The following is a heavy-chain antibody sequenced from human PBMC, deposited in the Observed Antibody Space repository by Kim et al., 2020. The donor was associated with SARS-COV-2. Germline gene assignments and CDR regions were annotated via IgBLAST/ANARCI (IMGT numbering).Heavy chain of an antibody. D-gene: IGHD2-15*01. CDR3: AKLEGLGYCSGGSCYPVDY. CDR1: GFTFSSYA. J-gene: IGHJ4*02. CDR2: ISGSGGST. V-gene: IGHV3-23*01. Sequence: GGSLRLSCAASGFTFSSYAMSWVRQAPGKGLEWVSAISGSGGSTYYADSVKGRFTISRDNSKNTLYLQMNSLRAEDTAVYYCAKLEGLGYCSGGSCYPVDYWGQGTLVTVSS.